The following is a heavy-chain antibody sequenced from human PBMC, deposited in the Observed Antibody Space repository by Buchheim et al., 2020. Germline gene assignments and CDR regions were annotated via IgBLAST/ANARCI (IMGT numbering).Heavy chain of an antibody. CDR2: IKPNGGGS. J-gene: IGHJ5*02. CDR1: EYTFTDYY. CDR3: ARDLYPTWHERGQWFDP. Sequence: QVQLVQSGAEVKKPGASMKVACEASEYTFTDYYIHWVRQAPGQGLEWMGWIKPNGGGSNSAQEFQGRVSMTTDTSISTAFMELSSLTSDDTAVYYCARDLYPTWHERGQWFDPWGQGTL. D-gene: IGHD2/OR15-2a*01. V-gene: IGHV1-2*02.